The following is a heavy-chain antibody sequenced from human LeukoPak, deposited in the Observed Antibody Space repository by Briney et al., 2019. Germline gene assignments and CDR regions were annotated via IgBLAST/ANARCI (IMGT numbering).Heavy chain of an antibody. Sequence: ASVKVSCKASGYTFTSYGISWVRQAPGQGLEGMGWIGAYNGNTNYAQKLQGRVTMTTDTSTSTAYMELRSLRSDDTAVYYCARTRQYSSSWYCWFDPWGQGTLVTVSS. V-gene: IGHV1-18*01. D-gene: IGHD6-13*01. CDR2: IGAYNGNT. CDR3: ARTRQYSSSWYCWFDP. CDR1: GYTFTSYG. J-gene: IGHJ5*02.